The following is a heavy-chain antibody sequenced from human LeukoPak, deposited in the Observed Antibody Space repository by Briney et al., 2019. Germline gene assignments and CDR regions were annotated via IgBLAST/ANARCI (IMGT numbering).Heavy chain of an antibody. D-gene: IGHD1-14*01. CDR1: GFTFSSHW. V-gene: IGHV3-74*01. CDR2: IKTDGTST. J-gene: IGHJ4*02. Sequence: GGSLRLSCAASGFTFSSHWMHWVRQAPGKGLVWVSRIKTDGTSTRYADSVEGRFTISRDNAKNTLYLQMNSLRAEDTAVYYCARDRWPSGFDSWGQGTLATVSS. CDR3: ARDRWPSGFDS.